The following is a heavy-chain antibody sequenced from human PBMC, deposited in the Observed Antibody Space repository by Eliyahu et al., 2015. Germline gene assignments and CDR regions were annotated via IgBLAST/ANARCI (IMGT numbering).Heavy chain of an antibody. Sequence: QVQLLQSGAEVKKPGSSVKVSCXASGGTFSTSAISWVRPAPGQGLEWMGGITPIFATANSAQKFQGRVTISADESTSTVYMELSSLRSEDTAVYYCARPSADNNDISKPFDYWGQGTLVTVSS. J-gene: IGHJ4*02. V-gene: IGHV1-69*01. CDR1: GGTFSTSA. D-gene: IGHD1-14*01. CDR3: ARPSADNNDISKPFDY. CDR2: ITPIFATA.